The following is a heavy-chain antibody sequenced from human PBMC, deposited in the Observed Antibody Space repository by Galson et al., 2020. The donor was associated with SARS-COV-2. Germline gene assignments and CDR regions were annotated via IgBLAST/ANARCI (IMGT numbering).Heavy chain of an antibody. Sequence: GESLKISCAASGFIFSDYTMNWVRQAPGKGLEWVSSISSDNYYIYYADSLQGRFTISRDNAKNSLYLQMNSLRAEDTAVYYCARDLAYYDNSGYYFVYWGQGTLVTVSS. D-gene: IGHD3-22*01. CDR2: ISSDNYYI. J-gene: IGHJ4*02. V-gene: IGHV3-21*01. CDR3: ARDLAYYDNSGYYFVY. CDR1: GFIFSDYT.